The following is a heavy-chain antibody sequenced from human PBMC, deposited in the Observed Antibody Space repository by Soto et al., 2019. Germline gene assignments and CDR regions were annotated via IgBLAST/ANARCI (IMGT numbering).Heavy chain of an antibody. J-gene: IGHJ3*01. Sequence: QVQLQESGPGLVRPSETLSLTCSVSGDSICSTLHYWSWIRLHPGKGLEYIGYIYYSGATYYSPSLESRVTISVDTSKNQFSLKLTSVTAADTARYYCARCSDSGDKRDAFDVWGQGTMVTGSS. CDR1: GDSICSTLHY. V-gene: IGHV4-31*03. D-gene: IGHD4-17*01. CDR2: IYYSGAT. CDR3: ARCSDSGDKRDAFDV.